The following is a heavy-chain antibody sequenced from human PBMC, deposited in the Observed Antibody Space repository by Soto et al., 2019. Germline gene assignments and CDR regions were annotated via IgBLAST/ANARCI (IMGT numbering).Heavy chain of an antibody. CDR3: ARLSPGYSYGQVTEKFDY. Sequence: QVQLQESGPGLVKPSQTLSLTCTVSGGSISSGGYYWSWIRQHPGKGLEWIGYIYYSGSTYYNPSLKSRVTISVDTSKNQFSLKLSSVTAADTAVYYCARLSPGYSYGQVTEKFDYWGQGTLVTVSS. CDR2: IYYSGST. V-gene: IGHV4-31*03. D-gene: IGHD5-18*01. J-gene: IGHJ4*02. CDR1: GGSISSGGYY.